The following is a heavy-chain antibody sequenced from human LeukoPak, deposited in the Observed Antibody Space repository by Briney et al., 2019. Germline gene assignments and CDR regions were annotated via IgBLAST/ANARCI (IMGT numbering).Heavy chain of an antibody. CDR1: GGSISSGDYY. D-gene: IGHD4-17*01. V-gene: IGHV4-30-4*01. J-gene: IGHJ4*02. CDR2: ISYSGST. Sequence: SETLSLTCTVSGGSISSGDYYWRWIRQPPGKGLEWIGYISYSGSTYYNPSLKSRVTISVDTSKNQFSLKLSSVTAADTAVYYCARDSYGDYAGYWGQGTLVTVSS. CDR3: ARDSYGDYAGY.